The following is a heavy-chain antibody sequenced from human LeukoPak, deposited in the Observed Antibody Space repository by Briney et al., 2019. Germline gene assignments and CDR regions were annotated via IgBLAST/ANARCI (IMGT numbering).Heavy chain of an antibody. CDR2: ISGSGGST. V-gene: IGHV3-23*01. D-gene: IGHD6-19*01. Sequence: GGSLRLSCAASGLTFSGYDMHWVRQAPGKGLEWVSAISGSGGSTYYADSVKGRFTISRDNSKNTLYLQMNSLRAEDTAVYYCAKEVAGNDYWGQGTLVTVSS. J-gene: IGHJ4*02. CDR3: AKEVAGNDY. CDR1: GLTFSGYD.